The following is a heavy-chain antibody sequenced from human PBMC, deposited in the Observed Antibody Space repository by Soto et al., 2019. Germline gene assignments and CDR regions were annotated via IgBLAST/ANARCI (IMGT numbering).Heavy chain of an antibody. CDR2: IIPIFGTA. J-gene: IGHJ6*02. V-gene: IGHV1-69*06. D-gene: IGHD3-3*01. Sequence: SVKVSCKXSGGTFSSYAISWVRQAPGQGLEWMGGIIPIFGTANYAQKFQGRVTITADKSTSTAYMELSSLRSEDTAVYYCARPHKHDFWSGYHNYYGMDVWGQGTTVTVSS. CDR3: ARPHKHDFWSGYHNYYGMDV. CDR1: GGTFSSYA.